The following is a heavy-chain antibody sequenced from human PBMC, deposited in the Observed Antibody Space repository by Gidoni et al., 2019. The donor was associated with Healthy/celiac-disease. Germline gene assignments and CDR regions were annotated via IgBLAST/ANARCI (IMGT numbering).Heavy chain of an antibody. J-gene: IGHJ6*02. CDR2: INHSGST. D-gene: IGHD6-13*01. Sequence: QAQLQQWGAGLLKPSETLSFTCAVYGGSFSGSYWSWIRQPPGKGLEWIGEINHSGSTNYNPSLKSRVTISVDTSKNQFSLKLSSVTAADTAVYYCARGKRGSSSWYWYYGMDVWGQGTTVTVSS. CDR1: GGSFSGSY. V-gene: IGHV4-34*01. CDR3: ARGKRGSSSWYWYYGMDV.